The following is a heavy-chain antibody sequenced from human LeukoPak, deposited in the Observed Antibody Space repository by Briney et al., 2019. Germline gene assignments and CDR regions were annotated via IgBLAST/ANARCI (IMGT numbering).Heavy chain of an antibody. Sequence: PGGSLRLSCAGSGFTFSSYAMSWVRQAPGQGLEWVSVISDSGDYTSYADSVRGRFTISRDNSRNTLYLQMISLRPEDTAVYYCAKDTSIGKYCNNSVGSPFDYWGQGTLVTVSS. CDR1: GFTFSSYA. V-gene: IGHV3-23*01. CDR3: AKDTSIGKYCNNSVGSPFDY. J-gene: IGHJ4*02. D-gene: IGHD2/OR15-2a*01. CDR2: ISDSGDYT.